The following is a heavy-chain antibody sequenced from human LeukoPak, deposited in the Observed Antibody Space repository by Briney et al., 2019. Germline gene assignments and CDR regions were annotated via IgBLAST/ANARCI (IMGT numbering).Heavy chain of an antibody. V-gene: IGHV3-30-3*01. Sequence: GGSLRLSCAASGFTFSSYAMHWVRQAPGKGLEWVAVISYDGSNKYYADSVKGRFTISRDNSKNTLYLQMNSLRAEDTAVYYCARDYGYNWNNGYWGQGTLVTVSS. D-gene: IGHD1-20*01. CDR3: ARDYGYNWNNGY. J-gene: IGHJ4*02. CDR1: GFTFSSYA. CDR2: ISYDGSNK.